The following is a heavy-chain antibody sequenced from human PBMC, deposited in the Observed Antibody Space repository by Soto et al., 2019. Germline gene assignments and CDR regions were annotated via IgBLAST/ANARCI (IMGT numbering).Heavy chain of an antibody. CDR1: GFTFSSYG. D-gene: IGHD3-16*01. Sequence: QVQLVESGGGVVQPGRSLRLSCAGSGFTFSSYGMHWVRQAPGKGLEWVAVISYDGSDKYYGDSVKGQFTISRDDSKNTLYLQMNSLRVEDTAIYYCAKTAGYDYVWGSSGLDPWGQGTLVTVSS. J-gene: IGHJ5*02. CDR2: ISYDGSDK. V-gene: IGHV3-30*18. CDR3: AKTAGYDYVWGSSGLDP.